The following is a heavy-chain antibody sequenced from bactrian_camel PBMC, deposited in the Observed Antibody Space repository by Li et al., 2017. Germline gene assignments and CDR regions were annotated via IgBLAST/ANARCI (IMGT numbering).Heavy chain of an antibody. V-gene: IGHV3S55*01. CDR2: IGSDRAT. Sequence: HVQLVESGGGSVRAGTSLTLTCVTSGYTDDGHCMGWFRQVPGKQREKVALIGSDRATHYSQSVKGRFTISKDSAKNTLYLQMNNLKPEDTAMYYCAADDWPFLPRGELSLAQDQFRYWGQGTQVTVS. CDR1: GYTDDGHC. CDR3: AADDWPFLPRGELSLAQDQFRY. D-gene: IGHD1*01. J-gene: IGHJ6*01.